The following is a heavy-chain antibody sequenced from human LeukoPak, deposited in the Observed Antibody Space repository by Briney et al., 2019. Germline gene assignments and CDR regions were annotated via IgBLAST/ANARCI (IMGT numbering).Heavy chain of an antibody. J-gene: IGHJ5*02. D-gene: IGHD5-18*01. Sequence: SETLSLTCTVSGGSISSGDYYWSWIRQPPGKGLEWIGYIYYSGSTYYNPSLKSRVTISVDTSKNQFSLKLSSVTAADTAVYYCARVSSDTAMVTIGDWFDPWGQGTLVTVSS. CDR2: IYYSGST. CDR3: ARVSSDTAMVTIGDWFDP. V-gene: IGHV4-30-4*08. CDR1: GGSISSGDYY.